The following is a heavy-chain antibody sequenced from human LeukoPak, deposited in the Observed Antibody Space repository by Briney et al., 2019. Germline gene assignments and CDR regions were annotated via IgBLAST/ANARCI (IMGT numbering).Heavy chain of an antibody. CDR2: MNPNSGVT. D-gene: IGHD1-1*01. Sequence: ASVKVSCKASGYTFTSYDIDWVRQASGQGLEWMGWMNPNSGVTGYAQKFQGRVSMTRDTSISTAYMELSSLRSDDTAVYYCARGPIYPTSGDYPNYYFDYWGRGTLVTVSS. CDR1: GYTFTSYD. V-gene: IGHV1-8*01. CDR3: ARGPIYPTSGDYPNYYFDY. J-gene: IGHJ4*02.